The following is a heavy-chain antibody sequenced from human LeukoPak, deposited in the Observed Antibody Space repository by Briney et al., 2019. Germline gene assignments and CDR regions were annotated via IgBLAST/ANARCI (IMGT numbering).Heavy chain of an antibody. CDR2: INSDGRST. V-gene: IGHV3-74*01. CDR1: GFTFSKYS. J-gene: IGHJ4*02. Sequence: GGSLRLSCAASGFTFSKYSMHWVRQDPGKGLVWVSRINSDGRSTSYGDSVKGRFTISRDSAKNTLFLQMSSLRAEDTAIYYCVSGLIPVAGTSTKYWGPGTLVTVSS. CDR3: VSGLIPVAGTSTKY. D-gene: IGHD6-19*01.